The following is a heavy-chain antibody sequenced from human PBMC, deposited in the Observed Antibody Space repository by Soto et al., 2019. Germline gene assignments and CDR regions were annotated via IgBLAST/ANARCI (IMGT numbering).Heavy chain of an antibody. D-gene: IGHD4-4*01. J-gene: IGHJ6*02. CDR2: IIPLFRTP. CDR1: GGTFSSSA. V-gene: IGHV1-69*12. Sequence: QVQLVQSGAEMKEPGSSVKVSCETSGGTFSSSAISWLRQAPGQGLEWMGGIIPLFRTPDYAQKFQGRVTIAADESTSTAYMELSSLRSEDTAVYHCARDNDRLQLGGNYYYILDVWGQGTTITVSS. CDR3: ARDNDRLQLGGNYYYILDV.